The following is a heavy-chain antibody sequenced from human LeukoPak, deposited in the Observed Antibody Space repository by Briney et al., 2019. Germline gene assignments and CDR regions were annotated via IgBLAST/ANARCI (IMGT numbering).Heavy chain of an antibody. CDR1: GFTFSSYE. CDR2: ISSSGSTI. V-gene: IGHV3-48*03. J-gene: IGHJ4*02. D-gene: IGHD3-22*01. CDR3: APYYYDTSGSSN. Sequence: GGSLRLSCAASGFTFSSYEMNWVRQAPGKGLEWVSYISSSGSTIYYADSVKGRFTISRDNAKNSLYLQMNSLRAEDTAVYYCAPYYYDTSGSSNWGQGTLVTVSS.